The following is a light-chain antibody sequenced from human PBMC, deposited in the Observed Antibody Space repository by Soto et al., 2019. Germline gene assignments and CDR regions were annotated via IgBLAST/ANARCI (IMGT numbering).Light chain of an antibody. CDR2: DVS. J-gene: IGLJ2*01. CDR1: SSDVGGYNY. V-gene: IGLV2-8*01. CDR3: SSYAGTNNAL. Sequence: QSALTQPPSASGSPGQSVTISCTGSSSDVGGYNYVSWYQQYPGKAPKLMIYDVSKRPSGVPDRFSGSKSGNTASLTVSGLQAEDEADYYCSSYAGTNNALFGGGTKLPS.